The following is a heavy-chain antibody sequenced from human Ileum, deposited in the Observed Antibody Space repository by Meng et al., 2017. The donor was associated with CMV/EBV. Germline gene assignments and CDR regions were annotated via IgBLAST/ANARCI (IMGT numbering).Heavy chain of an antibody. V-gene: IGHV3-7*01. Sequence: GESLKISCASSGFTFSNYWMSWVRQAPGKGLEWVANIKEDVSEIYYVDSVRGRFTISRDNAESSLYLQMNSLRAEDTAVYYCARMYCSTNTCYTDASDIWGQGTMVTVSS. CDR3: ARMYCSTNTCYTDASDI. CDR2: IKEDVSEI. CDR1: GFTFSNYW. J-gene: IGHJ3*02. D-gene: IGHD2-2*02.